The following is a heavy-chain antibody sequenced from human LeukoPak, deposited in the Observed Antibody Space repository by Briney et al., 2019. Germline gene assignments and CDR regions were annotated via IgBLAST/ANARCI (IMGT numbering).Heavy chain of an antibody. CDR3: ARDRDGGYDRIFDY. CDR2: ITSSSTYI. J-gene: IGHJ4*02. V-gene: IGHV3-21*01. Sequence: PGRTLRLSCVVPGFTLSNSTLHWVRQAPGKGQDKVSSITSSSTYIYYADSVKGRFTISRDNAKNSLYLQMDSLRAEDTAVYYCARDRDGGYDRIFDYWGQGTLVTVSS. D-gene: IGHD5-12*01. CDR1: GFTLSNST.